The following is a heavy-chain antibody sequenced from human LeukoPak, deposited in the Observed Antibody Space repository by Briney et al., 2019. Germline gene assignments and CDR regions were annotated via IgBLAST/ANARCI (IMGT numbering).Heavy chain of an antibody. J-gene: IGHJ4*02. V-gene: IGHV1-2*04. CDR2: INPNSGGT. CDR3: ARGQEMGSGWYLGY. Sequence: GASVKVSCKASGYTFTGYYMHWVRQAPGQGLEWMGWINPNSGGTNYAQKFQGWVTMTRDTSISTACMELSRLRSDDTAVYYCARGQEMGSGWYLGYWGQGTLVTVPS. CDR1: GYTFTGYY. D-gene: IGHD6-19*01.